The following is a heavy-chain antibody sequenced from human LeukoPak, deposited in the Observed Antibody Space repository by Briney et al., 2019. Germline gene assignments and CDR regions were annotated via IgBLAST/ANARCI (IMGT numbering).Heavy chain of an antibody. D-gene: IGHD3-22*01. CDR3: AVLYYDTSGYYLDY. CDR1: GYTFTSYA. J-gene: IGHJ4*02. Sequence: ASVKVSCKASGYTFTSYAMQWVRQAPGRRLEWMGWINAGNGNTKYSQKFQDRVTITRDTSASTAYMELSSLRSEDTAVYYCAVLYYDTSGYYLDYWGQGTLVTVSS. CDR2: INAGNGNT. V-gene: IGHV1-3*01.